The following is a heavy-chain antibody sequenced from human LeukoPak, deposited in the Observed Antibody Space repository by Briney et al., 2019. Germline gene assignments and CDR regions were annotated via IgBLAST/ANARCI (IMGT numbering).Heavy chain of an antibody. D-gene: IGHD1-26*01. CDR3: ARARNTVGPTTSFDY. CDR1: GYTFTSYY. CDR2: INPSGGST. J-gene: IGHJ4*02. V-gene: IGHV1-46*01. Sequence: ASVKVSCKASGYTFTSYYMHWVRQAPGQGLEWMGIINPSGGSTSYAQKLQGRVTMTTDTSTSTAYMELRSLRSDDTAVYYCARARNTVGPTTSFDYWGQGTLVTVSS.